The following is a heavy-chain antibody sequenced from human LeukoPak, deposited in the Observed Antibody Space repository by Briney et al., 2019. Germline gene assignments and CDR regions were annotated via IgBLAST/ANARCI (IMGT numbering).Heavy chain of an antibody. CDR1: GYSFTSYW. Sequence: GESLKISCKGSGYSFTSYWIGWVRQMPEKGLEWMGIIYPGDSDTGYSPSFQGQVTISADKSISTAYLQWSSLKASDTAMYYCARQGGQWLDESNWFDPWGQGTLVTVSS. D-gene: IGHD6-19*01. CDR3: ARQGGQWLDESNWFDP. CDR2: IYPGDSDT. J-gene: IGHJ5*02. V-gene: IGHV5-51*01.